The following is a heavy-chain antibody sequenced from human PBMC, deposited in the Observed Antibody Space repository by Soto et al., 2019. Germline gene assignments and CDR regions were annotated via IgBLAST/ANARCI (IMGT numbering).Heavy chain of an antibody. D-gene: IGHD6-13*01. CDR1: GESFNDYF. Sequence: QVALQQWGAGLLKPSQTLSLTCAVYGESFNDYFWTWIRQSPGGGLEWLAEVHHTGTSYYNPSIKSRLAVSVDTSRNQFSLNLTSLTAADTATYYCARRKDSSRYFYGMDVWGQGTTVVVSS. CDR3: ARRKDSSRYFYGMDV. CDR2: VHHTGTS. J-gene: IGHJ6*02. V-gene: IGHV4-34*02.